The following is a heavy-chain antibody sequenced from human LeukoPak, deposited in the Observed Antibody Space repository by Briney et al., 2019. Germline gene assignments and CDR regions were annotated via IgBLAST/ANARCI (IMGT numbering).Heavy chain of an antibody. D-gene: IGHD3-10*01. CDR3: ARDPVGSGKSP. J-gene: IGHJ5*02. CDR2: INPNSGGT. CDR1: GYTFTSYA. Sequence: ASVKVSCKASGYTFTSYAMNWVRQAPGQGLEWMGWINPNSGGTNYAQKFQGRVTMTRDTSISTAYMELSRLRSDDTAVYYCARDPVGSGKSPWGQGTLVTVSS. V-gene: IGHV1-2*02.